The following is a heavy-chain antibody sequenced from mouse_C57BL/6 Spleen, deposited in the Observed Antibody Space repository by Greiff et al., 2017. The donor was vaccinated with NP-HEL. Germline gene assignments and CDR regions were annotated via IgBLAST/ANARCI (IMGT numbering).Heavy chain of an antibody. D-gene: IGHD2-4*01. CDR3: TTRLRPFAY. CDR1: GFNIKDDY. Sequence: EVMLQQSGAELVRPGASVKLSCTASGFNIKDDYMHWVKQRPEQGLEWIGWIDPENGDTEYASKFQGKATITADTSSNTAYLQLSSLTSEDTAVYYCTTRLRPFAYWGQGTLVTVSA. V-gene: IGHV14-4*01. J-gene: IGHJ3*01. CDR2: IDPENGDT.